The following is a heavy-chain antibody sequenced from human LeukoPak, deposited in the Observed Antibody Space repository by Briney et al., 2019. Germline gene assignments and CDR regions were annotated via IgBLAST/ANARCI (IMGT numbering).Heavy chain of an antibody. D-gene: IGHD3-10*01. CDR3: AREMLVVVRGLGGFDP. J-gene: IGHJ5*02. Sequence: GRSLRLSCAASGFTFSSYAKHWVRQAPGKGLEWVAVISYDGSNKYYADSVKGRFTISRDNSKNTLYLQMNSLRAEDTAVYYCAREMLVVVRGLGGFDPWGQGTLVTVSS. CDR1: GFTFSSYA. CDR2: ISYDGSNK. V-gene: IGHV3-30*04.